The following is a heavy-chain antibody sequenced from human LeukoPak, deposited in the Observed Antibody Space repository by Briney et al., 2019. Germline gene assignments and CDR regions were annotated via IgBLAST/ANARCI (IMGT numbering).Heavy chain of an antibody. CDR2: INPNSGGT. V-gene: IGHV1-2*02. CDR3: ARGGTAAGYYYYYMDV. CDR1: GYTFTGYY. Sequence: PEASVKVSCKASGYTFTGYYMHWVRQAPGQGLEWMGWINPNSGGTNYAQKFQGRVTMTRDTSISTAYMELSRLRSDDTAVYYCARGGTAAGYYYYYMDVWGKGTTVTISS. D-gene: IGHD6-13*01. J-gene: IGHJ6*03.